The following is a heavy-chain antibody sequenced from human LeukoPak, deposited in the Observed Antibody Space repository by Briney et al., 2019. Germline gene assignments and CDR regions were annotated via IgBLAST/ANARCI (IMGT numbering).Heavy chain of an antibody. J-gene: IGHJ6*03. D-gene: IGHD6-13*01. CDR3: AREEADYYYYYMDV. Sequence: PSQTLSLTCAVSGGSISSGGYSWSWIRQAPGKGLEWIGRIYTSGSTNYNPSLKSRVTMSVDTSKNQFSLKLSSVTAADTAVYYCAREEADYYYYYMDVWGKGTTVTISS. V-gene: IGHV4-61*02. CDR2: IYTSGST. CDR1: GGSISSGGYS.